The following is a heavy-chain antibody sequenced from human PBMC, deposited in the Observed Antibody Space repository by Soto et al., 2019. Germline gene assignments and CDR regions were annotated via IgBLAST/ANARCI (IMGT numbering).Heavy chain of an antibody. D-gene: IGHD1-1*01. Sequence: GASVKVSWNASCYTFTSYGISWVRQSPEQGLEWMGCIIAYNGNTNYAQKLQGRVTMTTETSTITAYMELRSLRSDDTAVYYCARVDNSYVGNLGYWGQGTLVTVSS. V-gene: IGHV1-18*04. CDR3: ARVDNSYVGNLGY. CDR1: CYTFTSYG. J-gene: IGHJ4*02. CDR2: IIAYNGNT.